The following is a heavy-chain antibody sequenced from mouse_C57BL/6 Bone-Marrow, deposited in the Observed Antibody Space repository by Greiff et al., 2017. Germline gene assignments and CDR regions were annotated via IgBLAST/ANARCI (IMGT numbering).Heavy chain of an antibody. CDR2: IDPEDGDT. CDR3: TPGFAY. CDR1: GFNIKDYY. Sequence: VQLQQSGAELVRPGASVKLSCTASGFNIKDYYMHWVKQRPEQGLERIGRIDPEDGDTEYAPKFQGKATMTADPSSNTAYLQLSSLTSEDTAVYYCTPGFAYWGQGTLVTVSA. J-gene: IGHJ3*01. V-gene: IGHV14-1*01.